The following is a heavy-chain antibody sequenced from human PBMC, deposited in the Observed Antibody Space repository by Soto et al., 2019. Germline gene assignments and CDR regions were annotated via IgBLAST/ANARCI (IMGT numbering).Heavy chain of an antibody. CDR1: GFSLTTRGVG. CDR2: IYWDDDE. Sequence: QITLKESGPPLVKPTQPLTLTCTFSGFSLTTRGVGVGWIRQPPGKALEWLALIYWDDDEGYSPSLKSRLTITKDTSKNQVVLTMINMDPVDTATYYCAHRPRGYSYHFDYWGQGTLVTVSS. CDR3: AHRPRGYSYHFDY. J-gene: IGHJ4*02. V-gene: IGHV2-5*02. D-gene: IGHD5-18*01.